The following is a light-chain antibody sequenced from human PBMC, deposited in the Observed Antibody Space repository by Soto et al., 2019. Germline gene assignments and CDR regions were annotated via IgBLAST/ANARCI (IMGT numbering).Light chain of an antibody. J-gene: IGLJ1*01. V-gene: IGLV1-44*01. Sequence: QSVLTQPPSVSGAPGQRVTISCTGSSSNIGAGYNVHWYQQLPGTAPKLLIYSNNQRPSGVPDRFSGSNSGTSASLAISGLQSEDEADYYCAAWDDSLNGHVFGTGTKVTVL. CDR3: AAWDDSLNGHV. CDR1: SSNIGAGYN. CDR2: SNN.